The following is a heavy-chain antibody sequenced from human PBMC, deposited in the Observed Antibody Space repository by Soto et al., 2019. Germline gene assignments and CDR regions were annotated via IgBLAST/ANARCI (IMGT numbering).Heavy chain of an antibody. CDR3: ARDEAARYYYYYYMDV. Sequence: EVQLVESGGGLVKPGGSLRLSCAASGFTFSSYSMNWVRQAPGKGLEWVSSISSSSSYIYYADSVKGRFTISRDNAKNSLYLQMNSLRAEDTAVYYCARDEAARYYYYYYMDVWGKGTTVTVSS. CDR1: GFTFSSYS. D-gene: IGHD6-6*01. V-gene: IGHV3-21*01. J-gene: IGHJ6*03. CDR2: ISSSSSYI.